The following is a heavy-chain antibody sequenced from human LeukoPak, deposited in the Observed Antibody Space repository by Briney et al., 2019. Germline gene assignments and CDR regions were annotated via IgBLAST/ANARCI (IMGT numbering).Heavy chain of an antibody. CDR3: ARGGQGAVDY. Sequence: PGGSLRLSCAASGFTFSSHWMHWVRQAPGKGRVWVSFINNDGGVTSYADSVKGRFTISRDNAKNTLYLQINSLRAEDTAMYYCARGGQGAVDYSGPGTLVTVSS. CDR1: GFTFSSHW. J-gene: IGHJ4*02. CDR2: INNDGGVT. D-gene: IGHD3-16*01. V-gene: IGHV3-74*01.